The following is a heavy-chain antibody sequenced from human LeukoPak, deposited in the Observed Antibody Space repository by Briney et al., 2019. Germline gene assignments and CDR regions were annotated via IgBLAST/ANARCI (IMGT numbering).Heavy chain of an antibody. J-gene: IGHJ4*02. CDR2: FSNDGSST. V-gene: IGHV3-74*01. CDR1: GFTFSSYW. D-gene: IGHD3-22*01. Sequence: GGSLRLSCAASGFTFSSYWMHWVRHAPGKGLVWVSRFSNDGSSTSYADSVKGRFTISRDNAKNTLFLQMNSLRAEDTAVYYCARVSADYYDSSGYGYWGQGTLVTVSS. CDR3: ARVSADYYDSSGYGY.